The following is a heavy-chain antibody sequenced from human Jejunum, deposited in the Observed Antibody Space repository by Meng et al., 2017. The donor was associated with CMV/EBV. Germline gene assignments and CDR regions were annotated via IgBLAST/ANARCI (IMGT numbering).Heavy chain of an antibody. V-gene: IGHV3-7*01. D-gene: IGHD2-2*01. J-gene: IGHJ6*02. CDR2: IKGDGSVT. CDR1: FTFTNDW. CDR3: AKWVVPPGVGYGLDV. Sequence: FTFTNDWISWVRQAPGKGREWVANIKGDGSVTYYVDSVKGRFTISRDNAKNSLYLQMNTLRADDTAVYYCAKWVVPPGVGYGLDVWGQGTTVTVSS.